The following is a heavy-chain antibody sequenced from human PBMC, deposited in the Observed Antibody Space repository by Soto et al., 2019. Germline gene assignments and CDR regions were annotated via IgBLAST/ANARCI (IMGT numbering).Heavy chain of an antibody. CDR1: GFSLTTSGVR. CDR2: IDWDDDK. J-gene: IGHJ4*02. CDR3: ARSADYGNFFDY. D-gene: IGHD4-17*01. Sequence: SGPTLVNPTQTLTLTCTFSGFSLTTSGVRVSWIRQPPGKALEWLARIDWDDDKFYSASLETRLTISRDTSKNQVVLTMTNMDPVDTATFHCARSADYGNFFDYWGQGALVTVSS. V-gene: IGHV2-70*04.